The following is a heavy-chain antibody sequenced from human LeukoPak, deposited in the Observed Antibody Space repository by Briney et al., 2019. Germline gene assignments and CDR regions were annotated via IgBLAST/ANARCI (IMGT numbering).Heavy chain of an antibody. V-gene: IGHV3-23*01. CDR2: ISGSGGST. CDR1: GFTFSRYT. D-gene: IGHD4-17*01. CDR3: AKGDYGDDYYYYGMDV. Sequence: GGSLRLSCTASGFTFSRYTMSWVRQAPGKGLEWVSAISGSGGSTYYADSVKGRFTISRDNSKNTLYLQMNSLRAEDTAVYYCAKGDYGDDYYYYGMDVWGQGTTVTVSS. J-gene: IGHJ6*02.